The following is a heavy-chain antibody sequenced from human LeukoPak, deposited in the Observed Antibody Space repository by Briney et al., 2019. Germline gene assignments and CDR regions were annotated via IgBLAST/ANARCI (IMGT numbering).Heavy chain of an antibody. CDR3: ARDYDGVGATIDL. CDR2: IKSDGSGT. D-gene: IGHD1-26*01. CDR1: GFTFSRYW. V-gene: IGHV3-74*01. J-gene: IGHJ4*02. Sequence: GGSLRLSCATSGFTFSRYWMHWVRQVPGEGLVWVSRIKSDGSGTWYADSVKGRFTISRDNARNTLSLQMNSLRAEDTALYYCARDYDGVGATIDLWGQGTLVTVSS.